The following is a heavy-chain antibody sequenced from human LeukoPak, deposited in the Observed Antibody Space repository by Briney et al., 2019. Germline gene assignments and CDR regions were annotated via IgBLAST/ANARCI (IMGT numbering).Heavy chain of an antibody. D-gene: IGHD6-19*01. CDR1: GGSISSGDYY. Sequence: PSETLSLTCTVSGGSISSGDYYWSWIRQPPGKGLEWIGYIYYSGSTYYNPSLKSRVTISVDTSKNQFSLKLSSVTAADTAVYYCARSGASSSGWPFDYWGQGTLVTVSS. CDR3: ARSGASSSGWPFDY. CDR2: IYYSGST. J-gene: IGHJ4*02. V-gene: IGHV4-30-4*08.